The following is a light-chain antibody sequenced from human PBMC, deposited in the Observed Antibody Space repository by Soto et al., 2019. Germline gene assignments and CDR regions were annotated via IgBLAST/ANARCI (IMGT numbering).Light chain of an antibody. CDR1: QTISSY. CDR2: AAS. J-gene: IGKJ1*01. CDR3: QQYNNWPPWT. V-gene: IGKV1-39*01. Sequence: DIQMTQSPSSLSASVGDRVTINCRASQTISSYLNWYQQKPGKVPELLIYAASTRATGIPARFSGSGSGTEFTLTISSLQSEDFAVYYCQQYNNWPPWTFGQGTKVDI.